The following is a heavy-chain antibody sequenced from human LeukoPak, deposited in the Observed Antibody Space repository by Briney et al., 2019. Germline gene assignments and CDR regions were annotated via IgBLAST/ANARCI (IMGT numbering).Heavy chain of an antibody. V-gene: IGHV3-30*02. CDR3: AKVGSGYYYYYYMDV. Sequence: GGSLRLSCVGYGFTFSGYAMHWVRQAPGKGLEWVAFIRYDGSNKYYADSVKGRFTISRDNSKNTLYLQMNSLRAEDTAVYYCAKVGSGYYYYYYMDVWGKGTTVTISS. CDR2: IRYDGSNK. J-gene: IGHJ6*03. D-gene: IGHD3-10*01. CDR1: GFTFSGYA.